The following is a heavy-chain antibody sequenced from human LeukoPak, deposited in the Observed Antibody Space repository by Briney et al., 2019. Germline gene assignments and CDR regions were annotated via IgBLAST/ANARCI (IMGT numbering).Heavy chain of an antibody. V-gene: IGHV1-8*01. CDR2: VNPNSGNT. J-gene: IGHJ3*02. CDR3: ARGNYDILMGDAFDI. D-gene: IGHD3-9*01. Sequence: GASVKVSCKASGYTFTSYDINWVRQATGQGLEWMGWVNPNSGNTGYAQKFQGRVTMTRNTSISTAYMELSSLRSEDTAVYYCARGNYDILMGDAFDIWGQGTMVTVSS. CDR1: GYTFTSYD.